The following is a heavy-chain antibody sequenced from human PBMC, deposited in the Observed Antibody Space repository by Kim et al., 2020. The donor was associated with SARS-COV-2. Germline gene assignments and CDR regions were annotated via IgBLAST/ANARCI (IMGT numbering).Heavy chain of an antibody. V-gene: IGHV3-74*01. CDR3: ARDLVAGSGSSDI. J-gene: IGHJ3*02. Sequence: YADSVKGRFTISRDNDKNTLFLQMNSLTAEDTAVYYCARDLVAGSGSSDIWGQGTLITVSS. D-gene: IGHD3-10*01.